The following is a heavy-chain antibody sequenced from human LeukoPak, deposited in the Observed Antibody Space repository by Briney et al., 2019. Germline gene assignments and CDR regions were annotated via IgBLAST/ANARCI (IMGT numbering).Heavy chain of an antibody. Sequence: ASVKVSCKASGYTFTSYGISWVRQAPGQGLEWMGWISAYNGNTNYAQKLQGRVTMTTDTSTSTAYTELRSLRSDDTAVYYCARSSSSFAGYYGMDVWGQGTTVTVSS. D-gene: IGHD6-13*01. CDR3: ARSSSSFAGYYGMDV. J-gene: IGHJ6*02. CDR2: ISAYNGNT. CDR1: GYTFTSYG. V-gene: IGHV1-18*01.